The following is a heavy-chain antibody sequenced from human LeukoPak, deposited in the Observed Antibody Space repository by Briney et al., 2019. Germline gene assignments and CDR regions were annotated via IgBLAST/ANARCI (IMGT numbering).Heavy chain of an antibody. CDR3: ARGIAAAGHLDY. CDR2: IWYDGSNK. Sequence: GRSLRLSCAASGFTFSSYGMHWVRQAPGKGLERVAVIWYDGSNKYYADSVKGRFTISRDNSKNTLYLQMNSLRAEDTAVYYCARGIAAAGHLDYWGQGTLVTVSS. D-gene: IGHD6-13*01. J-gene: IGHJ4*02. V-gene: IGHV3-33*01. CDR1: GFTFSSYG.